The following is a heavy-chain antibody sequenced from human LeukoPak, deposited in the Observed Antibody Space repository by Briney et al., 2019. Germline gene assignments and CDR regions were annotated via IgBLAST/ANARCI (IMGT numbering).Heavy chain of an antibody. J-gene: IGHJ4*02. V-gene: IGHV1-2*04. CDR1: GGTFSSYA. D-gene: IGHD6-19*01. CDR2: INPNSGGT. CDR3: ARASSGWSTPFDY. Sequence: ASVKVSCKASGGTFSSYAISWVRQAPGQGLEWMGWINPNSGGTNYAQKFQGWVTMTRDTSISTAYMELSRLRSDDTAVYYCARASSGWSTPFDYWGQGTLVTVSS.